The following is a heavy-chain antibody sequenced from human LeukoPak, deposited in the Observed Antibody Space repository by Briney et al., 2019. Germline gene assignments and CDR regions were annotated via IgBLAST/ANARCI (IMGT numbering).Heavy chain of an antibody. CDR2: IREDGSEK. D-gene: IGHD4-23*01. CDR3: ATDRKVGTWDPRFDY. J-gene: IGHJ4*02. Sequence: GGSLRLSCAASGFTFNNYCMMWVRQAPGKGLEWVANIREDGSEKNYVDSVKGRFTISRDNAKISLYLQMNSLRVEDTAVYYCATDRKVGTWDPRFDYWGQGTLVTVSS. V-gene: IGHV3-7*01. CDR1: GFTFNNYC.